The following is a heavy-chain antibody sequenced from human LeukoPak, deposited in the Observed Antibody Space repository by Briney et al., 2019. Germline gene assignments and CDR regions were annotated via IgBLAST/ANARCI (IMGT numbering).Heavy chain of an antibody. D-gene: IGHD3-3*01. CDR1: GGTFSSYA. CDR2: INTNTGNP. V-gene: IGHV7-4-1*02. CDR3: ARDGRFLEWLGRGNWFDP. Sequence: ASVNVSFKASGGTFSSYAISWVRQAPGQGLEWMGWINTNTGNPTYAQGFTGRFVFSLDTSVSTAYLQISSLKAEDTAVYYCARDGRFLEWLGRGNWFDPWGQGTLVTVSS. J-gene: IGHJ5*02.